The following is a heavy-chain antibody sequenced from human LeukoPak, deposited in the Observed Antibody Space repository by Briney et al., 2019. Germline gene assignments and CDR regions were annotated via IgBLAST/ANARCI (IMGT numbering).Heavy chain of an antibody. Sequence: PGGSLRLSCAASGFTVSSNYMSWVRQAPGKGLEWVSVIYSGGSTYYADSVKGRFTISRDNSKNTLYLQMNSLRAEDTAVYYCARGNHYGSGSYHNWFDPWGQGTLVTVSS. J-gene: IGHJ5*02. CDR1: GFTVSSNY. D-gene: IGHD3-10*01. V-gene: IGHV3-53*01. CDR2: IYSGGST. CDR3: ARGNHYGSGSYHNWFDP.